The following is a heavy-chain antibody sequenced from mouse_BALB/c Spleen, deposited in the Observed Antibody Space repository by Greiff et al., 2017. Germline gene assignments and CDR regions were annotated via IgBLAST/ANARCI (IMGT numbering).Heavy chain of an antibody. CDR3: ARHPPDYYYLDY. CDR2: ISSGGGST. V-gene: IGHV5-12-1*01. CDR1: GFAFSSYD. J-gene: IGHJ2*01. D-gene: IGHD1-1*01. Sequence: EVQRVESGGGLVKPGGSLKLSCAASGFAFSSYDMSWVRQTPEKRLEWVAYISSGGGSTYYPDTVKGRFTISRDNAKNTLYLQMSSLKSEDTAMYYCARHPPDYYYLDYWGQGTTLTVSS.